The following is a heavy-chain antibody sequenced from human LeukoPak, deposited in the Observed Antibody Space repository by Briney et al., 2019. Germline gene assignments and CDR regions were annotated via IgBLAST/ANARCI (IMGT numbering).Heavy chain of an antibody. Sequence: PGGSLRLSCAASGFIFSDYWMVWVRNAPGKGLVWVSRILSDGSSAAYADSVKGRFTISRDIAKNTVYLQMNSLRVEDTAVYYCARVRVTRANWFDPWGQGTLVTVYS. CDR1: GFIFSDYW. CDR3: ARVRVTRANWFDP. J-gene: IGHJ5*02. V-gene: IGHV3-74*01. CDR2: ILSDGSSA. D-gene: IGHD2-2*01.